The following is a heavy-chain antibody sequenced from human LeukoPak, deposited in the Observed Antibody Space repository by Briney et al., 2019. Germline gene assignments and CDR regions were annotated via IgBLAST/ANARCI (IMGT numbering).Heavy chain of an antibody. CDR3: AKNAGYSPFDY. CDR2: ISAHGNT. CDR1: GFPFSTSA. Sequence: PGGSLRLSCVASGFPFSTSAMNWVRQAPGKGLKWVSGISAHGNTYYADSVKGRCTISRDISKNTLYLQLNSLGAEDTAVYYCAKNAGYSPFDYWGQGTLVTVSS. J-gene: IGHJ4*02. D-gene: IGHD4-23*01. V-gene: IGHV3-23*01.